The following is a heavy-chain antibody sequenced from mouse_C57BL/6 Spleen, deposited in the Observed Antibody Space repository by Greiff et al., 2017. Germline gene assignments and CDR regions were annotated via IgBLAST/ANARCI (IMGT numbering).Heavy chain of an antibody. V-gene: IGHV1-53*01. CDR2: INPSNGGT. CDR3: ATIYYDYDEDY. Sequence: VQLQQPGTELVKPGASVKLSCKASGSTFTSYWMHWVKQRPGQGLAWIGNINPSNGGTNYTEKFKSKATLTVDKSSRTAYMQLSSLTSEGSAVYYCATIYYDYDEDYWGQGTTLTVSS. CDR1: GSTFTSYW. D-gene: IGHD2-4*01. J-gene: IGHJ2*01.